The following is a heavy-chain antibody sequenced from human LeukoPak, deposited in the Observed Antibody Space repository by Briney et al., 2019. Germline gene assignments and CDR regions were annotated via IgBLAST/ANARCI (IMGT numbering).Heavy chain of an antibody. CDR2: FDPEDGET. Sequence: GASVKVSCKVSGYTLTELSMHWVRQAPGKGLERMGGFDPEDGETIYAQKFQGRVTMTEDTSTDTAYMELSSLRSEDTAVYYCATGYYGSGSYSHWFDPWGQGTLVTVSS. CDR3: ATGYYGSGSYSHWFDP. D-gene: IGHD3-10*01. J-gene: IGHJ5*02. CDR1: GYTLTELS. V-gene: IGHV1-24*01.